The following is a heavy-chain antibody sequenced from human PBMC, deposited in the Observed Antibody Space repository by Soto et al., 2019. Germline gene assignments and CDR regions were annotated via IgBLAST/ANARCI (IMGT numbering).Heavy chain of an antibody. CDR2: ISYDGSNK. V-gene: IGHV3-30-3*01. CDR1: GFTFSSYA. J-gene: IGHJ6*02. CDR3: ARSSGSYRYYYYGMDV. Sequence: QVQLVESGGGVVQPGRSRRLSCAASGFTFSSYAMHWVRQAPGKGLEWVAVISYDGSNKYYADSVKGRFTISRDNSKNTLYLQMNSLRAEDTAVYYCARSSGSYRYYYYGMDVWGQGTTVTVSS. D-gene: IGHD1-26*01.